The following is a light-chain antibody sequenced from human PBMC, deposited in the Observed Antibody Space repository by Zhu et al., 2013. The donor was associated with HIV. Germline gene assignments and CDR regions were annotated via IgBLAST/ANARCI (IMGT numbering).Light chain of an antibody. CDR1: QTISNNY. J-gene: IGKJ4*01. CDR3: QQYDRSPLT. V-gene: IGKV3-20*01. CDR2: GAS. Sequence: DIVLTQSPATLSLSPGERATLSCRASQTISNNYLAWYQQKPGQPPRLLIYGASSRATGIPDRFSGSGSGTDFTLSISRLEPEDFAVYYCQQYDRSPLTFGGGTTVEIK.